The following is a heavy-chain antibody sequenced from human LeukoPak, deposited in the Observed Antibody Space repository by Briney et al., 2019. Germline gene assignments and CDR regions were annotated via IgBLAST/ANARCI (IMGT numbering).Heavy chain of an antibody. V-gene: IGHV3-30-3*01. J-gene: IGHJ4*02. CDR2: IAYDGSNE. D-gene: IGHD1-26*01. Sequence: GGSLRLSCAASGFSFSNYPMHWVRQAPGKGLEWVAVIAYDGSNEYYADSVKGRFTISRDNSRNTLFLQMNSLRAEDTAVYYCARQGTSGSYYSYFDYWGQGTLVTVSS. CDR1: GFSFSNYP. CDR3: ARQGTSGSYYSYFDY.